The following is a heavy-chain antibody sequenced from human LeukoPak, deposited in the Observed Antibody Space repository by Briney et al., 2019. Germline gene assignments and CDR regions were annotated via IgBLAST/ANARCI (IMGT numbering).Heavy chain of an antibody. Sequence: PSETLSLTCAVYIDSFSNYHWNWIRQTPSKGLEWIGEVNEVGGTNISPSLRNRVILSVDTSKNQFFLKLISVTVADTVVYYCAKDMYSGSYTGVGDYWGQGTLVTVSS. CDR3: AKDMYSGSYTGVGDY. D-gene: IGHD1-26*01. V-gene: IGHV4-34*01. CDR2: VNEVGGT. CDR1: IDSFSNYH. J-gene: IGHJ4*02.